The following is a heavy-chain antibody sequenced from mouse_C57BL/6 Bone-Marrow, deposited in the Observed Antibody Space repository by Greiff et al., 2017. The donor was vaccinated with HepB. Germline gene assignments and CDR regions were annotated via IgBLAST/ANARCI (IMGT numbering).Heavy chain of an antibody. Sequence: VQLQQPGAELVKPGASVKLSCKASGYTFTSYWMHWVKQRPGRGLEWIGRIDPNSGGTKYNEKFKSKATLTVDKPSSTAYMQLSSLTSEDSAVYYCARSPRFITTVVALDYWGQGTTLTVSS. CDR1: GYTFTSYW. CDR2: IDPNSGGT. D-gene: IGHD1-1*01. V-gene: IGHV1-72*01. J-gene: IGHJ2*01. CDR3: ARSPRFITTVVALDY.